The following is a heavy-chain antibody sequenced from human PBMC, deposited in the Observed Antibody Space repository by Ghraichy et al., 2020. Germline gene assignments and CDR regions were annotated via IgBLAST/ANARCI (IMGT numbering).Heavy chain of an antibody. V-gene: IGHV3-23*01. CDR2: ISGSGGVA. CDR3: AKDPYYLNSSGYD. Sequence: SCAASGFTFSRYAMSWVRQAPGKGLEWVSGISGSGGVANYAGSVRGRFTISRDNSKNMVYLQLNSLRAEDTAVYYCAKDPYYLNSSGYDWGQGTLVTVSS. CDR1: GFTFSRYA. D-gene: IGHD3-22*01. J-gene: IGHJ4*02.